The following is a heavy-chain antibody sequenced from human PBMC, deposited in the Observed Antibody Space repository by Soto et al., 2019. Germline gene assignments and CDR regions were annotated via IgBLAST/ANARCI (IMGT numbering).Heavy chain of an antibody. CDR1: GYTFTSYA. D-gene: IGHD3-16*01. CDR2: INSANGNT. CDR3: ARGGGGLRLGELPFFDY. V-gene: IGHV1-3*01. J-gene: IGHJ4*02. Sequence: ASVKVSCKASGYTFTSYAIHWVRQAPGQRLEWMGWINSANGNTQYSQKFQGRLTITRDTSASTGTMDLSSLRSEDTAVYYCARGGGGLRLGELPFFDYWGQGTLVTVSS.